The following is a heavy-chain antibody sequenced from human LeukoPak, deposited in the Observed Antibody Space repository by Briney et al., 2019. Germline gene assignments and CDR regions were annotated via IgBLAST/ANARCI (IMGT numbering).Heavy chain of an antibody. CDR2: IYYSGST. CDR1: GGSISSSSYY. Sequence: PSETLSLTCTVSGGSISSSSYYWGWIRQPPGKGLEWIGSIYYSGSTYYNPSLKSQVTISVDTSKNQFSLKLSSVTAADTAVYYCLTGLDAFDIWGQGTMVTVSS. V-gene: IGHV4-39*07. D-gene: IGHD3-9*01. CDR3: LTGLDAFDI. J-gene: IGHJ3*02.